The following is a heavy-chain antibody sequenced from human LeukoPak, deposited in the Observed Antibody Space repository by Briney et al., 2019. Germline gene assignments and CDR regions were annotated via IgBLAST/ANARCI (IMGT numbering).Heavy chain of an antibody. Sequence: GGPLRLSCAASGFTVSSNYMSWVRQAPGKGLEWVSVIYSGGSTYYADSVKGRFTISRDNSKNTLYLQMNSLRAEDTAVYYCARDTGIAALGMDVWGKGTTVTVSS. J-gene: IGHJ6*03. CDR1: GFTVSSNY. CDR3: ARDTGIAALGMDV. V-gene: IGHV3-66*02. CDR2: IYSGGST. D-gene: IGHD6-6*01.